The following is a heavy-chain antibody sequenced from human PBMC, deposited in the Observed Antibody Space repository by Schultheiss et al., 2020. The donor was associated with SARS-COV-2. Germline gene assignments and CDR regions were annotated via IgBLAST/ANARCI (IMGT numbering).Heavy chain of an antibody. Sequence: SETLSLTCTVSGGSISSGGYYWNWIRQHPGKGLEWIGYICYSGNTFHDPSLKSRLTISVDRSNNQFSLKLSSVTAADTAVYYCARDPTGGPQLPLPLGWFDPWGQGTLVTVSS. D-gene: IGHD2-2*01. CDR3: ARDPTGGPQLPLPLGWFDP. CDR2: ICYSGNT. J-gene: IGHJ5*02. CDR1: GGSISSGGYY. V-gene: IGHV4-31*03.